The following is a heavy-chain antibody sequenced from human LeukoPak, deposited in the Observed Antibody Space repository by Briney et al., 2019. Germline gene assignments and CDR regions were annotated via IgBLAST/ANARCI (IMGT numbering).Heavy chain of an antibody. CDR2: IYTSGST. CDR3: ARGKYSSSWSLDY. Sequence: SETLSLTCTVSGGSISSGSYYWSWVRQPAGKGLEWIGRIYTSGSTNYNPSLKSRVTISVDKSKNQFSLKLSSVTAADTAVYYCARGKYSSSWSLDYWGQGTLVTVSS. V-gene: IGHV4-61*02. D-gene: IGHD6-13*01. J-gene: IGHJ4*02. CDR1: GGSISSGSYY.